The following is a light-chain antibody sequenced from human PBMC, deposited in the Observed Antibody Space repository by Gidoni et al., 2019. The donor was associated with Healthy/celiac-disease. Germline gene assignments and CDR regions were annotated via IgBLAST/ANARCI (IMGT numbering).Light chain of an antibody. CDR2: GAS. J-gene: IGKJ1*01. CDR3: QQYGSSPWT. V-gene: IGKV3-20*01. Sequence: EIVLTQSPGTMSLSPGERSTLSCRASQSVSSSYLAWYQQKPGQAPRLLIYGASCRATGIPDRFSGSVSGTDFTLTISRLEPEDFAVYYCQQYGSSPWTFGQGTKVEIK. CDR1: QSVSSSY.